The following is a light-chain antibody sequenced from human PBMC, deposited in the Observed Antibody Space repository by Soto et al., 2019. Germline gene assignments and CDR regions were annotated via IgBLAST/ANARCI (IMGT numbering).Light chain of an antibody. CDR1: QNVSNRY. V-gene: IGKV3-20*01. J-gene: IGKJ1*01. CDR3: QQYDGSQWT. Sequence: ESVLAQSPGTLSLSPGERATLSCRASQNVSNRYLAWYQQKPDQAPRLLIYGTSNRATGIPERFSGSGSGTDFILTISRLEPEDFAVYYCQQYDGSQWTFGQGTKVDIK. CDR2: GTS.